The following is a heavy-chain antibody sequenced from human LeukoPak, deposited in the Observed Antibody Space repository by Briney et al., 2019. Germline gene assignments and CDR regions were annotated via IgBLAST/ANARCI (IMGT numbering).Heavy chain of an antibody. J-gene: IGHJ3*02. CDR1: GGSITDYY. Sequence: SETLSLTCTVSGGSITDYYWGWIRQPPGKGLEWIGYDYYSGSSNYNPSLKSRVTISLDTSKNQFSLKMSSVTAADTAVYYCARDLKLDGSSGYYAFDIWGQGTMVTVSS. CDR2: DYYSGSS. CDR3: ARDLKLDGSSGYYAFDI. D-gene: IGHD3-22*01. V-gene: IGHV4-59*01.